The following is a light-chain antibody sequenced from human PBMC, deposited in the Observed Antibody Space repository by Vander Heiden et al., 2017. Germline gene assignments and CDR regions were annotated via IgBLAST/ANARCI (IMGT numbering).Light chain of an antibody. V-gene: IGKV1-39*01. CDR2: AAS. J-gene: IGKJ4*01. CDR3: QQSDSSPPIT. CDR1: QSISSY. Sequence: DIQMTQSPSSLSASVGDRVTITCRASQSISSYLTWYQQKPGKAPKLLIYAASSLQSGVASRCSGSGCATNYTIIISSRQPEDDATTYCQQSDSSPPITFGGGTKVEIK.